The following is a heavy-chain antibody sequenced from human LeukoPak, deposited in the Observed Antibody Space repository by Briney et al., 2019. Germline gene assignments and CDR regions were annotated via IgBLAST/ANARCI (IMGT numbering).Heavy chain of an antibody. CDR1: GGSFSGYY. D-gene: IGHD6-6*01. CDR3: ARGAAARLGYYYYYMDV. Sequence: SETLSLTCAVYGGSFSGYYWSWLRQPPGKGLEWIGEFNHSGSTKYTPSLKSRDTISVDTSKNQFSLKLSSVTAADTAVYYCARGAAARLGYYYYYMDVWGKGTTVTVSS. J-gene: IGHJ6*03. CDR2: FNHSGST. V-gene: IGHV4-34*01.